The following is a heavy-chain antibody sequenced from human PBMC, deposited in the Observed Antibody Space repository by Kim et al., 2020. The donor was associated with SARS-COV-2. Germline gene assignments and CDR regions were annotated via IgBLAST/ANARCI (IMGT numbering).Heavy chain of an antibody. J-gene: IGHJ5*02. CDR3: ARSWGKSYNRGWFDL. V-gene: IGHV4-30-4*01. CDR1: GASISGGDYY. CDR2: VYASGAT. Sequence: SETLSLTCAVSGASISGGDYYWSWIRQTPGKGLEWIGFVYASGATYYNPSLKTPIFVSIDTSKNQFSLTLTSVTAADTAVYYCARSWGKSYNRGWFDLWG. D-gene: IGHD3-10*01.